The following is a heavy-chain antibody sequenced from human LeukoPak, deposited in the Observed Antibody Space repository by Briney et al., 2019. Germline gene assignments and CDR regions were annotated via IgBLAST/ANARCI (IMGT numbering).Heavy chain of an antibody. CDR2: ISSSSSTI. Sequence: TGGSLRLSCAASGFTFSSYSMNWVRQAPGKGLEWVSYISSSSSTIYYADSVKGRFTISRDNAKNSLYLQMNSLRAEDTAVYYCARMPRGPYCGGDCYGGGFDYWGQGTLVTVSS. CDR1: GFTFSSYS. CDR3: ARMPRGPYCGGDCYGGGFDY. V-gene: IGHV3-48*04. D-gene: IGHD2-21*02. J-gene: IGHJ4*02.